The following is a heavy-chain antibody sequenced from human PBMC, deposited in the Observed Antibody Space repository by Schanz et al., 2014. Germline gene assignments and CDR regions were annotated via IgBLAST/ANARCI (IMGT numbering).Heavy chain of an antibody. CDR3: AKGQLLSYYFDY. CDR1: GFTFSSYG. J-gene: IGHJ4*02. Sequence: QVQLLESGGGLFKPGGSLRLSCAASGFTFSSYGMHWVRQAPGKGLEWVAIISLDGSNQYYADSVKGRFTISRDNSKNTLYLQMNSLRAEDTAVYYCAKGQLLSYYFDYWGQGTLVTVSS. CDR2: ISLDGSNQ. V-gene: IGHV3-30*18. D-gene: IGHD2-21*01.